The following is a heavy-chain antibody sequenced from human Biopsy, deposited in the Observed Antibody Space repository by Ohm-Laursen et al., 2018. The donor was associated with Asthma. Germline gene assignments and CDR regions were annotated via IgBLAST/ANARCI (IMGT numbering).Heavy chain of an antibody. CDR3: AREVSTVDYGYYYFAMDV. V-gene: IGHV1-3*01. CDR1: GYTFISYA. D-gene: IGHD4-17*01. Sequence: ASVKVSCKASGYTFISYAIHWVRQAPGQRLEWMGWINAGNGNTKYSQKFQGRVTITRDTSTSSAYMELSSLTPEDSAVYYCAREVSTVDYGYYYFAMDVWGQGTTVTVSS. J-gene: IGHJ6*02. CDR2: INAGNGNT.